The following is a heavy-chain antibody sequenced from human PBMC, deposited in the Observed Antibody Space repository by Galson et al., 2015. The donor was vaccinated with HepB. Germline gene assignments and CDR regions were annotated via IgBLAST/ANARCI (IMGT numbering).Heavy chain of an antibody. Sequence: SLRLSCAASGFTFSSYAMHWVRQAPGKGLEWVAVISYDGSNKYYADSVKGRFTISRDNSKNTLYLQMNSLRAEDTAVYYCARAPNYDAWFDPWGQGTLVTVSS. J-gene: IGHJ5*02. CDR2: ISYDGSNK. V-gene: IGHV3-30-3*01. CDR3: ARAPNYDAWFDP. D-gene: IGHD3-3*01. CDR1: GFTFSSYA.